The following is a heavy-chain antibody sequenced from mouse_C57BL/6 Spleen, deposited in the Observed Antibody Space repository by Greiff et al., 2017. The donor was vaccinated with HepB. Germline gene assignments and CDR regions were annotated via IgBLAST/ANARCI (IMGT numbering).Heavy chain of an antibody. J-gene: IGHJ1*03. CDR1: GFTFSDYY. Sequence: EVKLVESAGGLVPPGSSMKLSCTASGFTFSDYYMALVRQVPEKGLEWVANSNYDGSSTYYLDSLKSRFIISRDNAKNILYLQMSSLKSEDTATYYCARGYYGSPYWYFDVWGTGTTVTVSS. D-gene: IGHD1-1*01. CDR2: SNYDGSST. V-gene: IGHV5-16*01. CDR3: ARGYYGSPYWYFDV.